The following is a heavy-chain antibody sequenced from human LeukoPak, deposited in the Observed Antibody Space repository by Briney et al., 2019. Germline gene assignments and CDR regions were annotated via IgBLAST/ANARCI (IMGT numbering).Heavy chain of an antibody. CDR1: GFIFSGYS. Sequence: SGGSLRLSCAGSGFIFSGYSMSWVRQAPGKGLQWVSLINKDSRDIRYADSVKGRFTISRDNAKNSLYLQMDSLRVEDTAVYYCARDASGWSRDYWGQGTLVTVSS. D-gene: IGHD6-13*01. CDR3: ARDASGWSRDY. CDR2: INKDSRDI. V-gene: IGHV3-21*01. J-gene: IGHJ4*02.